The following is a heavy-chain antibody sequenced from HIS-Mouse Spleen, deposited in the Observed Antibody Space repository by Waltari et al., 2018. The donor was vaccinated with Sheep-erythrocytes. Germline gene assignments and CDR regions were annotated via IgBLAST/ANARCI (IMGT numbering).Heavy chain of an antibody. V-gene: IGHV3-21*01. CDR1: GFTFSSYS. CDR3: ARDTGTDAFDI. J-gene: IGHJ3*02. CDR2: ISSSSSNI. D-gene: IGHD1-1*01. Sequence: EVQLVESGGGLVTPGGSLRLSCAAAGFTFSSYSINWFRQAPGKGLAWVSSISSSSSNIYYADSVKRRFTIPRYNAKNSLYLQMNSLRAEATAVYYCARDTGTDAFDIWGQGTMVTVSS.